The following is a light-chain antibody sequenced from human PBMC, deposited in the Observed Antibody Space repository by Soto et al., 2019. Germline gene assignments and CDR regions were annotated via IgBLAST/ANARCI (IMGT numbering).Light chain of an antibody. J-gene: IGKJ1*01. CDR1: QSVSSN. CDR2: GAS. Sequence: EIVMTQSPATLSVSPGERATLSCRASQSVSSNLAWYQQKPGQAPRLLIYGASTRATGIPARFSGSGSGTEFTINISSLQSEDFAVYYCQPYNNWPRTFGQGTKVEIK. CDR3: QPYNNWPRT. V-gene: IGKV3-15*01.